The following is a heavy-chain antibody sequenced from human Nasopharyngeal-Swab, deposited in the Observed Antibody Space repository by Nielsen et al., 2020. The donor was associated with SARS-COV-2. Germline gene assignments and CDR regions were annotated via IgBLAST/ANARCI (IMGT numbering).Heavy chain of an antibody. CDR2: ISYEGSIK. CDR1: GFNFNNYG. Sequence: GESLKISCAASGFNFNNYGMHLVRQAPGKGLEWVALISYEGSIKHYADYVEGRFTISRDSSKNTLFLQMNSLRPEDTAVYFCAKRKEILWLGSQRHGMDVWGQGTTVTVSS. V-gene: IGHV3-30*18. CDR3: AKRKEILWLGSQRHGMDV. J-gene: IGHJ6*02. D-gene: IGHD3-10*01.